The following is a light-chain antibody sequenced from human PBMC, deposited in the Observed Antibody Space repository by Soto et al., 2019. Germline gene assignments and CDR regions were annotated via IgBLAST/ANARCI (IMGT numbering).Light chain of an antibody. Sequence: QSALTQPPSASGSPGQSVTISCTGTSSDVGASNYVSWYQQHPGKAPKLMIYDVIKRPSGVPDRFSGSKSGNTASLTVSGHQFEEEGDYYCCSYAGANILVFGGGTKLPVL. CDR2: DVI. CDR1: SSDVGASNY. CDR3: CSYAGANILV. V-gene: IGLV2-8*01. J-gene: IGLJ2*01.